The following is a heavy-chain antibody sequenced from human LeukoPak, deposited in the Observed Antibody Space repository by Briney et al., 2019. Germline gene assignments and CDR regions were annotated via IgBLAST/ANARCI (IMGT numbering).Heavy chain of an antibody. CDR1: GSTFSSYA. J-gene: IGHJ4*02. CDR3: ARDRIEADRYFDY. Sequence: SVKVSCKASGSTFSSYAISWVRQAPGQGLEWMGGIIPIFGTANYAQKFQGRVTITTDESTSTAYMELSSLRSEDTAVYYCARDRIEADRYFDYWGQGTLVTVSS. CDR2: IIPIFGTA. V-gene: IGHV1-69*05. D-gene: IGHD6-13*01.